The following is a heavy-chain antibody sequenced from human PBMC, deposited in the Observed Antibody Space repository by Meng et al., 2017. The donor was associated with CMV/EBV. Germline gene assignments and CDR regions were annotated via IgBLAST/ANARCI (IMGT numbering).Heavy chain of an antibody. CDR1: GYTFTSYY. D-gene: IGHD6-13*01. Sequence: ASVKVSCKASGYTFTSYYMHWVRQAPGQGLEWMGIINPSGGSTSYAQKFQGRVTMTRDTSTSKVYMELSSLRSEDTAVYYCASSYSSPPYYYYGMDVWGQGTTVTVSS. V-gene: IGHV1-46*01. CDR2: INPSGGST. J-gene: IGHJ6*02. CDR3: ASSYSSPPYYYYGMDV.